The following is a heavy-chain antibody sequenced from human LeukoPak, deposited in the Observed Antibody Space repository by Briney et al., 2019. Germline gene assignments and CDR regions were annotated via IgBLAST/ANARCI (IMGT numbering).Heavy chain of an antibody. D-gene: IGHD1-26*01. CDR1: GFTFSIYA. Sequence: GGSLRLSCTASGFTFSIYAMSWVRQAPGKGLEWVSGISGSGGSTYYADSVKGRFTISRDNSKNTLYLQMNSLRAEDTAVYYCASQYSGSYYALGWWGQGTLVTVSS. CDR2: ISGSGGST. CDR3: ASQYSGSYYALGW. V-gene: IGHV3-23*01. J-gene: IGHJ4*02.